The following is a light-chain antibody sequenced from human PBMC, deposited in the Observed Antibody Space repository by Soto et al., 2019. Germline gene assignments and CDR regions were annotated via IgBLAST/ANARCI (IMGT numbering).Light chain of an antibody. CDR2: DAA. J-gene: IGKJ1*01. V-gene: IGKV1-39*01. Sequence: DIQMTQSPYSLSASVGDRVTIACRASQNINTYLNWYQQKPGKAPKLLMFDAASLQSGVPSRFSGSGSRTDFTLTISSLQPDDFATYYCQQYNSYLWTFGQGTKVDNK. CDR3: QQYNSYLWT. CDR1: QNINTY.